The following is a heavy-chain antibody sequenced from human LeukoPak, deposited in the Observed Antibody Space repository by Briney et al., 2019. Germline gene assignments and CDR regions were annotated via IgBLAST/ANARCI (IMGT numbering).Heavy chain of an antibody. CDR2: IYYSGST. CDR1: RDSISSYY. CDR3: ARSQNRLPIVLVPAARGMGFDP. V-gene: IGHV4-59*01. D-gene: IGHD2-2*01. Sequence: SETLSLTCTVSRDSISSYYWSWIRQPPGKGLEWIGYIYYSGSTNYNPSLKSRVTISVDTSKNQFSLKLSSVTAADTAVYYCARSQNRLPIVLVPAARGMGFDPWGQGTLVTVSS. J-gene: IGHJ5*02.